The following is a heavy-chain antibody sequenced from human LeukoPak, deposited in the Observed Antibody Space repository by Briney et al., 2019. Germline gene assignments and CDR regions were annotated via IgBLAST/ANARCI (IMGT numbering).Heavy chain of an antibody. J-gene: IGHJ4*02. CDR2: IYYSGSTYYSGST. D-gene: IGHD3-22*01. CDR1: GGSISSSSYY. V-gene: IGHV4-39*07. CDR3: ASSDSSGYYVDY. Sequence: PSETLSLTCTVSGGSISSSSYYWGWIRQPPGKGLEWIGSIYYSGSTYYSGSTYYNPSLKSRVTISVDTSKNHFSLKLSSVTAADTAVYYCASSDSSGYYVDYWGQGTLVTVSS.